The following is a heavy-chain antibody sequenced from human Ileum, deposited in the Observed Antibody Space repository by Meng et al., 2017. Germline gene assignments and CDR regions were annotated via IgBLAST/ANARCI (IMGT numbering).Heavy chain of an antibody. Sequence: GLREHVGPLTLPSPVPGGSPSSSPLWSWVAQPPGQGLEWIGEIHLGGTTNYNPSPKSPVVISIDNSKSQFSLNLTPVTAADTAVYYCARRTRYDGSAYYPAFDYWGQGTLVTVSS. CDR1: GGSPSSSPL. V-gene: IGHV4-4*02. J-gene: IGHJ4*02. CDR2: IHLGGTT. CDR3: ARRTRYDGSAYYPAFDY. D-gene: IGHD3-22*01.